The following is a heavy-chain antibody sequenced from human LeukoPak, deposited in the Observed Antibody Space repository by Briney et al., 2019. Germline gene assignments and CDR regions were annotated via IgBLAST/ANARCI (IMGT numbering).Heavy chain of an antibody. V-gene: IGHV1-18*01. CDR2: ISTYNGNT. D-gene: IGHD6-19*01. CDR3: ARSSLAVAGSVFDY. CDR1: GYTFTSYG. J-gene: IGHJ4*02. Sequence: ASVKVSFKASGYTFTSYGISWVRQAPGQGLEWMGWISTYNGNTHYAQKLQGRVTMTTDTSTSTAYMELRSLRSDDTAVYYCARSSLAVAGSVFDYRGQGTLVTVSS.